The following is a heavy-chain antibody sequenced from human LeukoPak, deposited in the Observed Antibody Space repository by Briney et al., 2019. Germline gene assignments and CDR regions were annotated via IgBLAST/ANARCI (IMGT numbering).Heavy chain of an antibody. CDR1: GGSISSYY. J-gene: IGHJ4*02. CDR2: IYYSGST. D-gene: IGHD5-12*01. V-gene: IGHV4-59*01. Sequence: PSETLSLTCTVSGGSISSYYWSWIRQPPGKGLEWIGYIYYSGSTIYNPSLKSRVTMSVDTSKNQFSLKLSSVTAADTAVYYCARHSGYSDYFDYWGQGTLVTVSS. CDR3: ARHSGYSDYFDY.